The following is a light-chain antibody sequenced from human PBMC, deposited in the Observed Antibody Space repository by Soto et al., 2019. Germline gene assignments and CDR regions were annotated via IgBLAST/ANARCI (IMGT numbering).Light chain of an antibody. Sequence: EIVMTQSPLSLPVTPGEPASISCKSSQSLLHSNGYNYLDWYLQKPGQSPQLLIYSGSNRASGIPDRFSGSGSGTDFTLNISRVEAEDVAVYYCMQALQAPFTFGPGTKVYIK. CDR1: QSLLHSNGYNY. CDR2: SGS. J-gene: IGKJ3*01. CDR3: MQALQAPFT. V-gene: IGKV2-28*01.